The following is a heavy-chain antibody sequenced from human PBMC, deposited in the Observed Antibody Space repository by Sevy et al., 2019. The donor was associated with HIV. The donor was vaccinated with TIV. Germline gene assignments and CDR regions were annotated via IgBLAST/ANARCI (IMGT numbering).Heavy chain of an antibody. V-gene: IGHV3-21*01. J-gene: IGHJ3*02. Sequence: GGSLRLSCAASGFTFSTYTMNWVRQAPGKGLEWVSSISSSSNYIYYADSVKGRFTNSRDNAKNSLYLQMNSLRAEDTAVYYCAGPYGSGSWEAFDIWGQGTMVTVSS. CDR1: GFTFSTYT. CDR3: AGPYGSGSWEAFDI. CDR2: ISSSSNYI. D-gene: IGHD3-10*01.